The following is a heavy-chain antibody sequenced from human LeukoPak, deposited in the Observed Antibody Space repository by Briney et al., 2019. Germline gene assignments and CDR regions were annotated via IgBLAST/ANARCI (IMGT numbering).Heavy chain of an antibody. Sequence: ASVKVSCKASGYTFTGYYIHWVRQAPGQGLEWMGWINPNSGGTNYAQKFQGRVTMTRDTSISTAYMELSRLRSDDTAVYYCARGKVQWLVPATLDYWGQGTLVTVSS. CDR1: GYTFTGYY. CDR3: ARGKVQWLVPATLDY. CDR2: INPNSGGT. D-gene: IGHD6-19*01. V-gene: IGHV1-2*02. J-gene: IGHJ4*02.